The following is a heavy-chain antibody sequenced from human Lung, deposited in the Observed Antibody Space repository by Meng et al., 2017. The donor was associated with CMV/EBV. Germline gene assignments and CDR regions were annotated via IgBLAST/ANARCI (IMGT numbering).Heavy chain of an antibody. J-gene: IGHJ6*02. V-gene: IGHV3-73*01. CDR3: TRRGPAAMGGMDV. Sequence: GESXKISCAASGFTFSGSAMHWVRQASGKGLEWVGRIRSKANSYATAYAASVKGRFTISRDDSKNTAYLQMNSLKTEDTAVYYCTRRGPAAMGGMDVWGQGTTVTGAS. D-gene: IGHD2-2*01. CDR2: IRSKANSYAT. CDR1: GFTFSGSA.